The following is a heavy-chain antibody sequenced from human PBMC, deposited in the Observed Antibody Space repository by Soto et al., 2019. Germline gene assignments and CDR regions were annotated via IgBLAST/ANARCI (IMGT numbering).Heavy chain of an antibody. V-gene: IGHV1-2*02. J-gene: IGHJ6*02. CDR2: INPHSGGT. D-gene: IGHD2-2*02. CDR3: ARSDCSSTSCCTDYYYGMDV. Sequence: ASVKVSCKASGYTFTGYHIHWVRQAPGQGLEWMGWINPHSGGTDYAQKFQGRVTMTRDTSISTAYMEVGRLRSDDTAEYYCARSDCSSTSCCTDYYYGMDVWGQGTTVTVSS. CDR1: GYTFTGYH.